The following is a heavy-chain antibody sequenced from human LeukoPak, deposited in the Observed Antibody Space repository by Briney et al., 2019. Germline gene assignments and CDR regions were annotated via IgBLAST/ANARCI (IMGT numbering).Heavy chain of an antibody. Sequence: ASVKVSCKASGYTFTSYGISWVRQAPGQGLEWMGCISAYNGNTNYAQKLQGRVTMTTDTSTSTAYMELRSLRSDDTAVYYCARGDSGVVVTTYYYYYGMDVWGQGTTVTVSS. V-gene: IGHV1-18*01. D-gene: IGHD2-21*02. J-gene: IGHJ6*02. CDR2: ISAYNGNT. CDR1: GYTFTSYG. CDR3: ARGDSGVVVTTYYYYYGMDV.